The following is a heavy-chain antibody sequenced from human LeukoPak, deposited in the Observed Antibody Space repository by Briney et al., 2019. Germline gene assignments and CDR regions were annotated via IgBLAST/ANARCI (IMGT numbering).Heavy chain of an antibody. V-gene: IGHV3-74*01. CDR3: ARERVMYYYGAGSPDY. D-gene: IGHD3-10*01. Sequence: PWGSLRLSCAASGFTFSRYWMHWVRQGPGKGLVWVSRINSDGSSTSYADSVKGRFTISRDNAKNTLYLQMNSLRAEDTAVYYCARERVMYYYGAGSPDYWGQGTLVTVSS. CDR1: GFTFSRYW. J-gene: IGHJ4*02. CDR2: INSDGSST.